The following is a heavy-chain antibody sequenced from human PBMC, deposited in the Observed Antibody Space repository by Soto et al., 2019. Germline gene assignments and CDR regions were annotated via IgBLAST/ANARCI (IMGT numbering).Heavy chain of an antibody. Sequence: GGSLRLSCSASGFTFSSYAMHWVRQAPGKGLEYVSAISSNGGSTYYADSVKGRFTISRDNSKNTLYLQMSSLRAEDTAVYYCVKAASGSYSWFDHWGKGTLVTVSS. CDR3: VKAASGSYSWFDH. D-gene: IGHD1-26*01. CDR1: GFTFSSYA. J-gene: IGHJ5*02. CDR2: ISSNGGST. V-gene: IGHV3-64D*09.